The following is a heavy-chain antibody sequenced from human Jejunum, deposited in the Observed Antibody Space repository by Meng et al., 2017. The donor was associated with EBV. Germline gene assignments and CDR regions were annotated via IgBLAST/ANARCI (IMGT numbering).Heavy chain of an antibody. D-gene: IGHD2-21*02. J-gene: IGHJ4*02. V-gene: IGHV4-4*02. CDR1: GDSMDSRNW. CDR2: IYYSGST. Sequence: RLRVWGPGLVRPSGTLSPTCAVSGDSMDSRNWWSWVRQSPERGLGWIGEIYYSGSTNYNPSLKSRVTILVDRSENHFSLHLSSVTAADTAVYYCVRGGDYCLVYWGQGTLVTVSS. CDR3: VRGGDYCLVY.